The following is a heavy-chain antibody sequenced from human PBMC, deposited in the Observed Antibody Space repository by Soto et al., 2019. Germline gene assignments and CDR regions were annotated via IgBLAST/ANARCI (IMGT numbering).Heavy chain of an antibody. D-gene: IGHD2-21*01. CDR3: ASNSLPLYFDY. CDR2: ISYDGSNK. CDR1: GFTFSSYG. V-gene: IGHV3-30*03. Sequence: GGSLRLSCAASGFTFSSYGMHWVRQAPGKGLEWVAVISYDGSNKYYADSVKGRFTISRDNSKNTLYLQMNSLRAEDTAVYYCASNSLPLYFDYWGQGTLVTVSS. J-gene: IGHJ4*02.